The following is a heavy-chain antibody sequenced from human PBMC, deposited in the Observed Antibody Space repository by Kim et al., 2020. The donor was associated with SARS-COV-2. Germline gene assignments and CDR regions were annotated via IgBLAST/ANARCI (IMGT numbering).Heavy chain of an antibody. J-gene: IGHJ3*02. V-gene: IGHV3-11*05. CDR2: T. D-gene: IGHD6-6*01. Sequence: TNYADSVKGRFTISRDNAKNSLYLQMNSLRAEDTAVYYCAGEQLHHAFDIWGQGTMVTVSS. CDR3: AGEQLHHAFDI.